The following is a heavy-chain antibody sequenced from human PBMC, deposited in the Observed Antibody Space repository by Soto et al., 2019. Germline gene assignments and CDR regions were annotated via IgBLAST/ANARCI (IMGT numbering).Heavy chain of an antibody. CDR2: VNTYNGNP. CDR1: GYTFTNYA. D-gene: IGHD6-13*01. Sequence: QVQLVQSGGELKKPGASVKVSCKASGYTFTNYAISWVRQAPGRGLEWMGWVNTYNGNPNYAQIFQGRVTMTTDTSTGTAYMEPRSLKSYDSAIYYCARDSQYSTSWQRFDSWGQGTLVTVSS. V-gene: IGHV1-18*01. J-gene: IGHJ4*02. CDR3: ARDSQYSTSWQRFDS.